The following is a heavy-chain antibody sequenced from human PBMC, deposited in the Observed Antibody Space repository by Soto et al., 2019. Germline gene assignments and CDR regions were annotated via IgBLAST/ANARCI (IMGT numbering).Heavy chain of an antibody. J-gene: IGHJ6*02. D-gene: IGHD3-16*01. V-gene: IGHV1-3*01. CDR2: INGGNGNT. CDR1: GYTFTTYA. CDR3: AMVDVYVTPSPQDV. Sequence: GASVKVSCKASGYTFTTYAMHWVRQAPGQRLEFMGWINGGNGNTRYAQKFQGRVTITRDTSASTAYMQLRSLRSNDTAIYYCAMVDVYVTPSPQDVWGQGTTVTVS.